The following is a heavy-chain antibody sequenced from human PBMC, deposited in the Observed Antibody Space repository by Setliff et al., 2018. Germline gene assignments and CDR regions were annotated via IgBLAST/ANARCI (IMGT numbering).Heavy chain of an antibody. CDR2: IKSKTDGGTT. V-gene: IGHV3-15*01. D-gene: IGHD3-10*01. CDR3: ARDWAFPGSLDF. CDR1: GFTFSNDW. J-gene: IGHJ4*02. Sequence: GSLRLSCAASGFTFSNDWMSWVRQAPGKGLEWIGHIKSKTDGGTTDYAAPVKGRFTISRDDSKNTLYLQMNSLKTEDTAVYYCARDWAFPGSLDFWGQGTLVTVSS.